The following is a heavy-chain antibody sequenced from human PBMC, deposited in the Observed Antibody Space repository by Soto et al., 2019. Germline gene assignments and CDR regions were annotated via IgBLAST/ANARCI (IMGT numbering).Heavy chain of an antibody. D-gene: IGHD3-22*01. V-gene: IGHV3-66*01. CDR2: IYSGGST. J-gene: IGHJ6*02. CDR3: AREVRDNSGYYGGSDGMDV. Sequence: EVQLVESGGGLVQPGGSLRLSCAASGFTVSRNYMSWVRQAPGKGLEWVSVIYSGGSTNYADSVKGRFTISRDNSKNTLYLQMNSLGAEDTAVYYCAREVRDNSGYYGGSDGMDVWGQGTTVTVSS. CDR1: GFTVSRNY.